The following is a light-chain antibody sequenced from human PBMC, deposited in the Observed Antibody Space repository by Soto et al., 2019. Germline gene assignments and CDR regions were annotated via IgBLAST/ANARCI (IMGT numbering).Light chain of an antibody. J-gene: IGKJ5*01. Sequence: EMVLARSPATLSFSPGERATLPFRSSQSVNSDYLGWFQQKPGQAPRLLIYGASTRATGIPDRFSGSGSGTDFTLTISRLEPEDFAVYYCHHYGGSPITFGQGTRLEIK. CDR2: GAS. V-gene: IGKV3-20*01. CDR3: HHYGGSPIT. CDR1: QSVNSDY.